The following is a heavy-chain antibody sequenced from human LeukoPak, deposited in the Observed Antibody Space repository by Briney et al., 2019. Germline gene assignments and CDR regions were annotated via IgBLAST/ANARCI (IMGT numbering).Heavy chain of an antibody. J-gene: IGHJ5*02. CDR3: ARDMKRARARWENLGFDP. V-gene: IGHV1-18*01. CDR2: ISVYNGNT. Sequence: APVKVSCTASGYTFSSYGISWVRQAPGQGLEWMGWISVYNGNTNYAQKLKGRVTMTTDTSTSTAYMELRSLRSDETAVYYCARDMKRARARWENLGFDPWGQGTLVTVSS. D-gene: IGHD1-26*01. CDR1: GYTFSSYG.